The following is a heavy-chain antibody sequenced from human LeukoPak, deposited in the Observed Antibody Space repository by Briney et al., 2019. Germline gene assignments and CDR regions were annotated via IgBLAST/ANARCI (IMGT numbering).Heavy chain of an antibody. CDR1: GGSISRGSYY. V-gene: IGHV4-61*02. CDR2: IYNSGST. D-gene: IGHD4-23*01. CDR3: ARAYAGRGWFDP. Sequence: SETLSLTCVVSGGSISRGSYYWNWIRQPAGKGLEWMGRIYNSGSTDYNPSLKSRVTISVDTSRNQLSLQLTSVTAADTAVYYCARAYAGRGWFDPWGQGTLVTVSS. J-gene: IGHJ5*02.